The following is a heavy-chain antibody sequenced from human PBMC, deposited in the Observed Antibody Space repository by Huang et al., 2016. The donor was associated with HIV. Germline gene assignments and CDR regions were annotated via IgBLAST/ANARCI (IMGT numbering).Heavy chain of an antibody. CDR2: MYLIGNG. CDR1: GGSISSSSYY. V-gene: IGHV4-39*01. D-gene: IGHD4-17*01. CDR3: ASRTTVTTTSNYHYFYMDV. Sequence: QLQLQESGPGLVKPSETLSLTCTVSGGSISSSSYYWGWIRQSPGKGLEWIGSMYLIGNGYYNPSLKSRVTIAVDRSSNQFSLKMHSVTAADTAVYYCASRTTVTTTSNYHYFYMDVWGKGTTVIVSS. J-gene: IGHJ6*03.